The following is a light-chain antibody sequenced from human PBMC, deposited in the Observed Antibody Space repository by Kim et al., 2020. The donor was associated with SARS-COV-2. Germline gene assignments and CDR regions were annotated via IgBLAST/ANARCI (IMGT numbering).Light chain of an antibody. CDR1: QSRLHHTGYGF. Sequence: ASSDSRTSQSRLHHTGYGFLDWYLQKPGRAPQLLIYVGSKRESGVPERFSGSGSGTDFTLKISRVEAEDVGVYYCKQALRNPLTFGGGTKVDIK. CDR3: KQALRNPLT. CDR2: VGS. J-gene: IGKJ4*01. V-gene: IGKV2-28*01.